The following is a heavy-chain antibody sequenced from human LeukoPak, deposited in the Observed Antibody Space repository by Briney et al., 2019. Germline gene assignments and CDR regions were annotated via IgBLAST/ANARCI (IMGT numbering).Heavy chain of an antibody. J-gene: IGHJ4*02. CDR2: INPNSGGT. CDR3: ARRSAPNYNDY. Sequence: ASVKVSCKASGYTFTGYYMHWVRQAHGQGLELMGWINPNSGGTNYAPKFQGRVTMTRDTSISTAYMELSRLRSDDTAVYYCARRSAPNYNDYWGQGTLVTVSS. V-gene: IGHV1-2*02. CDR1: GYTFTGYY. D-gene: IGHD3-10*01.